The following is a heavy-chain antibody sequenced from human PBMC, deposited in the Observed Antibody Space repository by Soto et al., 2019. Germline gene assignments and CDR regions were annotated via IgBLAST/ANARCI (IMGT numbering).Heavy chain of an antibody. CDR1: GGSVSRGSYY. D-gene: IGHD3-10*02. CDR3: ARDMSGPDYYYGRDV. CDR2: SYYSGST. J-gene: IGHJ6*02. Sequence: QVQLQESGPGLVKPSETLSLTCTVSGGSVSRGSYYWSWIRQPPGKGLEWIGYSYYSGSTNYNPRRKSRVTISVDTSKNQFSRKLSSLTAADTAVYYCARDMSGPDYYYGRDVWGQWTTVTVSS. V-gene: IGHV4-61*01.